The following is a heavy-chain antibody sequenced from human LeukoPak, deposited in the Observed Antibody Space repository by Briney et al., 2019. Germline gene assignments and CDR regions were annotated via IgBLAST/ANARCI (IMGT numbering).Heavy chain of an antibody. Sequence: SVKVSCKASGGTFSSYAISWVRQAPGQGLEWMGRIIPILGIANYAQKFQGRVTITADKSTSAAYMELSSLRSEDTAVYYCARDRDYYDSSGYPPYDYWGQGTLVTVSS. CDR2: IIPILGIA. CDR1: GGTFSSYA. D-gene: IGHD3-22*01. V-gene: IGHV1-69*04. J-gene: IGHJ4*02. CDR3: ARDRDYYDSSGYPPYDY.